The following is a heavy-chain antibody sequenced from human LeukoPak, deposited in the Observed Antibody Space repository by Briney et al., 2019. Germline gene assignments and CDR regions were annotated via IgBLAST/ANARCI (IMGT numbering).Heavy chain of an antibody. CDR1: GFSLNTSGVG. Sequence: SGPTLVKPTQTLTLTCTFSGFSLNTSGVGVGWIRQPPGKALEWLALIYWDDDKRYSPSLRSRLTITKDTSKNQVVLTMTNMDPVDTATYYCAHTDYDILTGYRDYWGQGTLDTVSS. D-gene: IGHD3-9*01. CDR2: IYWDDDK. V-gene: IGHV2-5*02. CDR3: AHTDYDILTGYRDY. J-gene: IGHJ4*02.